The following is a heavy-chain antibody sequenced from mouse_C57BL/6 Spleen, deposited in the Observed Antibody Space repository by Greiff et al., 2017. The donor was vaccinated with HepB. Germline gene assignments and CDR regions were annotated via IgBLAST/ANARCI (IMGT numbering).Heavy chain of an antibody. J-gene: IGHJ2*01. V-gene: IGHV1-81*01. CDR1: GYTFTSYG. CDR3: ARRVETRYFDY. D-gene: IGHD2-13*01. Sequence: QVQLQQSGAELARPGASVKLSCKASGYTFTSYGISWVKQRTGQGLEWIGEIYPRSGNTYYNEKFKGKATLTADKSSSKAYMELRSLTSEDSAVYFCARRVETRYFDYWGQGTTLTVSS. CDR2: IYPRSGNT.